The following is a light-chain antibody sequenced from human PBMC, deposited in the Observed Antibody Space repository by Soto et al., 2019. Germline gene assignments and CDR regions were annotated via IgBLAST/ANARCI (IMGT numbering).Light chain of an antibody. CDR3: CSYAGSYTFEV. CDR2: DVT. CDR1: SSDVGGYNF. V-gene: IGLV2-11*01. Sequence: QSALTQPRSVSGSPGQSVTISCIGTSSDVGGYNFVSWYQQHPGKAPKLMIYDVTKRPSGVPDRFSGSKSGNTASLTISGLQAEDEADYYCCSYAGSYTFEVFGTGTKVTVL. J-gene: IGLJ1*01.